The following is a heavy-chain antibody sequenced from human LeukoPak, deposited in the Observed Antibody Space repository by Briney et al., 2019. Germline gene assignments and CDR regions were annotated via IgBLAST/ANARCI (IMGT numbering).Heavy chain of an antibody. Sequence: GRSLRLSCAASGFTFDDYAMHWVRQAPGKGLEWVSGISWNSGSIDYAVSVKGRFTISRDNAKNSLYLQMNSLRAEDTALYYCAKAYCSSTSCPGFRYYYYGMDVWGQGTTVTVSS. CDR2: ISWNSGSI. J-gene: IGHJ6*02. V-gene: IGHV3-9*01. CDR3: AKAYCSSTSCPGFRYYYYGMDV. D-gene: IGHD2-2*01. CDR1: GFTFDDYA.